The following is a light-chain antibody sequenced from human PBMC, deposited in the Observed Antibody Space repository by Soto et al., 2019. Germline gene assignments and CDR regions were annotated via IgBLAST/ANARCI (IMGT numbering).Light chain of an antibody. CDR3: QHYYNWPRT. Sequence: EIVMTQSPATLSVSPGGRATLSCRASQSVSSNLAWYQQKPGQAPRLLIYGASTRATGIPGRFSGSGSGTEFTLTISSLQSEDFAVYYCQHYYNWPRTFGQGTKVDIK. V-gene: IGKV3-15*01. J-gene: IGKJ1*01. CDR1: QSVSSN. CDR2: GAS.